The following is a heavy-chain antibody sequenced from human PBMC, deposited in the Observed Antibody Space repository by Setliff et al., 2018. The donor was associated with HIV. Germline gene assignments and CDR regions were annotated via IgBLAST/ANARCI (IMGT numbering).Heavy chain of an antibody. CDR3: ARDGYSSSWYVISGSFDY. CDR2: IHHSGST. V-gene: IGHV4-39*02. Sequence: PSETLSLTCTVSGGSINSTSYYWGWIRQPPGKGLEWIGSIHHSGSTYYNPSLKIRVTISVDASKNQFSLKLSSVTAADTAVYYCARDGYSSSWYVISGSFDYGGQGSLVTVAA. D-gene: IGHD6-13*01. CDR1: GGSINSTSYY. J-gene: IGHJ4*02.